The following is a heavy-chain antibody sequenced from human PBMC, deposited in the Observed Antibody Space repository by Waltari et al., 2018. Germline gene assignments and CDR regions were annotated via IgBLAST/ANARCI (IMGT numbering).Heavy chain of an antibody. CDR3: AKRPAVTTGGWFDP. J-gene: IGHJ5*02. D-gene: IGHD4-17*01. CDR2: ISGRDFST. V-gene: IGHV3-23*01. Sequence: EVQLLESGGGLVQPGGSLRRSCRASGLPFSRYAVSWVRQVPGKGLEWVSSISGRDFSTFYADSVKGRFTVSRDNSKNTLYLQMNSLRAEDTAVYYCAKRPAVTTGGWFDPWGQGTLVTVSS. CDR1: GLPFSRYA.